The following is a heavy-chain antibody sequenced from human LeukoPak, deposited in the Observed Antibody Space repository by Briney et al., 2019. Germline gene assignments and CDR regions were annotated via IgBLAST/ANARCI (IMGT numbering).Heavy chain of an antibody. D-gene: IGHD6-25*01. CDR2: INPNSGGT. CDR1: GYTFTGYY. J-gene: IGHJ4*02. Sequence: ASVKVSCKASGYTFTGYYMHWVRQAPGQGLEWMGWINPNSGGTNYAQKFQGRVTMTRDTSISTAYMELSRLRSDDTAVYYCARCPGGYPYYFDYWGQGTLVPVAS. CDR3: ARCPGGYPYYFDY. V-gene: IGHV1-2*02.